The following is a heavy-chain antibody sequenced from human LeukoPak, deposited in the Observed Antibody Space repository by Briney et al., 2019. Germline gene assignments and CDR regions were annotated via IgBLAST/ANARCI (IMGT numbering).Heavy chain of an antibody. D-gene: IGHD3-9*01. CDR3: ARDFHNILTGVDY. V-gene: IGHV3-23*01. Sequence: GGSLRLSCAASGFTFSSYAMSWVRQAPGKGLEWVSAITGSGGSTYYTDSVKGRFTISRDNSKSTLYLQMNSLRAEDTAVYYCARDFHNILTGVDYWGQGTLVTVSS. CDR1: GFTFSSYA. J-gene: IGHJ4*02. CDR2: ITGSGGST.